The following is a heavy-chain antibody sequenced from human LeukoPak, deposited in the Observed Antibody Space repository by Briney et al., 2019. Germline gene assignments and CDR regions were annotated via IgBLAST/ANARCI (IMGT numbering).Heavy chain of an antibody. CDR1: GYSFDDYT. V-gene: IGHV3-43*01. J-gene: IGHJ4*01. D-gene: IGHD6-13*01. CDR2: INWDGGST. Sequence: GGSLRLSCAASGYSFDDYTMHWVRQRPGKGLEWVSLINWDGGSTFYADSVRGRFSISRDTSKHSLYLEMHSLRTDDSALYYCAKDLGKVIAAAGTSGFDTWGRGTLVTVSS. CDR3: AKDLGKVIAAAGTSGFDT.